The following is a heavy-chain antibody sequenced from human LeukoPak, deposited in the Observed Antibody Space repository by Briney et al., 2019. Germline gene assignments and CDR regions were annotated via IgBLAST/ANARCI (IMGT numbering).Heavy chain of an antibody. Sequence: GGPLRLSCAASGLTFSSYSMNWVRQAPGKGLEWVSSISSSSSYIYYADSVKGRFTISRDNAKNSLYLQMNSLRAEDTAVYYCARGVGGYFDYWGQGTLVTVSS. D-gene: IGHD2-15*01. CDR2: ISSSSSYI. CDR1: GLTFSSYS. CDR3: ARGVGGYFDY. V-gene: IGHV3-21*01. J-gene: IGHJ4*02.